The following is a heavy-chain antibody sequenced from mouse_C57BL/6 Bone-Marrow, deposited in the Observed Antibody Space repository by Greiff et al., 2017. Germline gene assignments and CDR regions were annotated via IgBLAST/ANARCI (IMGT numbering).Heavy chain of an antibody. J-gene: IGHJ4*01. V-gene: IGHV1-18*01. CDR1: GYTFTDYN. Sequence: VQLKQSGPELVKPGASVKISCKASGYTFTDYNMDWVKQSHGQSLEWIGDINPNNGGTNYNQKFKGKATLTVDKSSSTAYMELRSLTSEDTAVYYCARSTGTAMDYWGQGTSVTVSS. D-gene: IGHD4-1*02. CDR3: ARSTGTAMDY. CDR2: INPNNGGT.